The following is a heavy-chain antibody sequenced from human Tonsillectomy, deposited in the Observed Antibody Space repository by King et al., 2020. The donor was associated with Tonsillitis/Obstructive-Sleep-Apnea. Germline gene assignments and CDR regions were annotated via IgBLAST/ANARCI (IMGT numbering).Heavy chain of an antibody. CDR1: GFTFSNAW. Sequence: VQLVESGGGLVKPGGSLRLSCAASGFTFSNAWMSWVRPAPGKGLEWVGRIISKTDGGTTDYTAPVKGRFTISRDDSNNTLYLQMNSLKTEDTAVYYCTTSRGDYDILTGYYEAGAFDIWGQGTMVTVSS. CDR3: TTSRGDYDILTGYYEAGAFDI. D-gene: IGHD3-9*01. V-gene: IGHV3-15*01. CDR2: IISKTDGGTT. J-gene: IGHJ3*02.